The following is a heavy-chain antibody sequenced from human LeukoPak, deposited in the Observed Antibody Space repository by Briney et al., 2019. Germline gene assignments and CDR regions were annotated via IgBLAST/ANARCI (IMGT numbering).Heavy chain of an antibody. V-gene: IGHV3-64*01. CDR1: GFTFSSYA. Sequence: GGSLRLSCAASGFTFSSYAMHWVRQAPGKGREYVSAISSNGGSTYYANSVKGRFTISRDNSKNTLYLQMGSLRAEDMAVYYCAGPSGSYYNSLDYWGQGTLVTVSS. CDR3: AGPSGSYYNSLDY. CDR2: ISSNGGST. J-gene: IGHJ4*02. D-gene: IGHD3-10*01.